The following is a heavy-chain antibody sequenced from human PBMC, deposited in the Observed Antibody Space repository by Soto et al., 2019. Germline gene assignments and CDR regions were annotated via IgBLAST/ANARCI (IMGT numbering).Heavy chain of an antibody. CDR3: ARRSGGNSYYLDS. Sequence: PSETLSHTCTVSGGSISGYYWSWIRQPPGKGLEWIGYIYYSGNTNNNPSLKSRVTISVDTSKNQFSLKLSSVTAADTAVYYCARRSGGNSYYLDSWGQGTLGTVSS. J-gene: IGHJ4*02. V-gene: IGHV4-59*08. CDR1: GGSISGYY. D-gene: IGHD2-21*02. CDR2: IYYSGNT.